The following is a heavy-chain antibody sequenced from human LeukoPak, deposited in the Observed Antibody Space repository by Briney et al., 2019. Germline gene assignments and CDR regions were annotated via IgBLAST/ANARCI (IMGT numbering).Heavy chain of an antibody. V-gene: IGHV4-39*02. D-gene: IGHD4-11*01. J-gene: IGHJ4*02. CDR2: IYYSGST. CDR1: GGSISSSPYS. CDR3: AGRLV. Sequence: PSETLSLTCTVSGGSISSSPYSWNWIRQPPGKGLEWIGSIYYSGSTYYNPSLKSRVTISVDTSKNHFSLRLTSVTAADTAVYFCAGRLVWGQETLVTVSS.